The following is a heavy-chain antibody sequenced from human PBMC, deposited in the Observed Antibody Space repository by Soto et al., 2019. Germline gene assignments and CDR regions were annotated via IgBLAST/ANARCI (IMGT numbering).Heavy chain of an antibody. CDR3: AKGRDSTLLRWQYFDN. J-gene: IGHJ4*02. D-gene: IGHD4-17*01. CDR1: GFTFSLYG. Sequence: PGGSLRLFCAVSGFTFSLYGMHWVRQAPGKGLEWVAFISYEGRNKYYADSVKGRFTLSRDNSKNTLSLQMESLRPEDTAVYYCAKGRDSTLLRWQYFDNWGQGTQVTVSS. V-gene: IGHV3-30*18. CDR2: ISYEGRNK.